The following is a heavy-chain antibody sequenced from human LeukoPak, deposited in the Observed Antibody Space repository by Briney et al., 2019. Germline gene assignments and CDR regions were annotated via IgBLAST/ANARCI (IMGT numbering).Heavy chain of an antibody. J-gene: IGHJ4*02. V-gene: IGHV1-69*06. CDR2: IIPIFGTA. Sequence: ASVKVSCKASGGTFSSYAISWVRQAPGQGLEWMGGIIPIFGTANYAQKFQGRVTITADKSTSTAYMELSSLRSEGTAVYYCARVSSGWYPDYWGQGTLVTVSS. CDR1: GGTFSSYA. CDR3: ARVSSGWYPDY. D-gene: IGHD6-19*01.